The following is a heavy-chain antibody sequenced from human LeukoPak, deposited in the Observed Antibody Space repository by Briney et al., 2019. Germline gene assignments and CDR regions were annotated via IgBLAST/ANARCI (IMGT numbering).Heavy chain of an antibody. CDR2: IYYSVST. V-gene: IGHV4-39*01. Sequence: PSETLSLTCTVAGGSIRSSSYYWGWIRQPPGKGLEWIGSIYYSVSTHYNPTLKSRGNISVDTPKKQFSLKLSSVTAADAAVYYCASFYYYDTSGYYYGFDYGGQGTLVTVPS. D-gene: IGHD3-22*01. CDR1: GGSIRSSSYY. CDR3: ASFYYYDTSGYYYGFDY. J-gene: IGHJ4*02.